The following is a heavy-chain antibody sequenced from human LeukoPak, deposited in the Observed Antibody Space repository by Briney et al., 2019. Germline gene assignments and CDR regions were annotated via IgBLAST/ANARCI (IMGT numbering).Heavy chain of an antibody. V-gene: IGHV4-61*02. CDR1: GGSISSGSYY. Sequence: PSETLSLTCTVSGGSISSGSYYWSWIRQPAGKGLEWIGRIYTSGSTNYNPSLKSRVTISVDKSKNQFSLNLRSVTAADTAVYYCVRGPYGASISNWFDPWGQGLLVTVSS. D-gene: IGHD4/OR15-4a*01. J-gene: IGHJ5*02. CDR2: IYTSGST. CDR3: VRGPYGASISNWFDP.